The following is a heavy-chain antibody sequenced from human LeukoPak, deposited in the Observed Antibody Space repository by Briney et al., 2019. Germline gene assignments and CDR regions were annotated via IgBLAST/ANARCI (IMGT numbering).Heavy chain of an antibody. Sequence: PSETLSLTCTVSGASISHYYWSWIRQTPARGLEWMGHVHTIGGSTYYPSLKTRLTMSIDTSRSQLSLKLTAVTAADTAVYFCARLGSYHDFWGQGALVTVSS. D-gene: IGHD1-26*01. CDR1: GASISHYY. CDR3: ARLGSYHDF. V-gene: IGHV4-4*09. J-gene: IGHJ4*02. CDR2: VHTIGGS.